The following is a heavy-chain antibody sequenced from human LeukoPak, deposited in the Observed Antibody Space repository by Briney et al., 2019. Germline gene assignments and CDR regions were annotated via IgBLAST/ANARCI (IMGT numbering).Heavy chain of an antibody. D-gene: IGHD3-3*01. V-gene: IGHV4-34*01. CDR2: IHYSGNT. CDR3: ARLGAGPTYYDFWSGYSSFYFDY. J-gene: IGHJ4*02. CDR1: GFTFSEHN. Sequence: GSLRLSCAASGFTFSEHNMHWVRQPPGKGLEWIGGIHYSGNTYYNPSLKSRVTISVDTSKNQFSLKLSSVTAADTAVYYCARLGAGPTYYDFWSGYSSFYFDYWGQGTLVTVSS.